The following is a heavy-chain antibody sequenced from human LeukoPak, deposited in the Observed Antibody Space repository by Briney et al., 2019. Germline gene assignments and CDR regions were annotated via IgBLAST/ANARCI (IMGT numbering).Heavy chain of an antibody. CDR2: IYPGDSDT. Sequence: GESLKIYCKGSGYSFTIYWIGWVRQMPGKGLEWMGIIYPGDSDTRYSPSFQGQVTISADKSISTAYLQWSSLKASDTAMYYCARGVIGIVPTITPRFDPWGQGTLVSVSS. CDR3: ARGVIGIVPTITPRFDP. J-gene: IGHJ5*02. D-gene: IGHD5-12*01. CDR1: GYSFTIYW. V-gene: IGHV5-51*01.